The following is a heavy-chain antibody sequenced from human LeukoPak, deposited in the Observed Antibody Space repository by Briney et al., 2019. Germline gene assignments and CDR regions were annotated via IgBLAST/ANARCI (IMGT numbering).Heavy chain of an antibody. CDR1: GGSISSSSYS. CDR2: IYTSGST. J-gene: IGHJ4*02. V-gene: IGHV4-39*07. CDR3: ASSLYDFWSGYYY. Sequence: SETLSLTCTVSGGSISSSSYSWGWIRQPPGKGLEWIGRIYTSGSTNYNPSLKSRVTMSVDTSKNQFSLKLSSVTAADTAVYYCASSLYDFWSGYYYWGQGTLVTVSS. D-gene: IGHD3-3*01.